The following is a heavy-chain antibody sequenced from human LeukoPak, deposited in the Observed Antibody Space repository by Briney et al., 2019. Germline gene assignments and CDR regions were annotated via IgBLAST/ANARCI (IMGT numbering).Heavy chain of an antibody. CDR1: GFTFSMNV. CDR2: ISYEGNNK. J-gene: IGHJ6*03. V-gene: IGHV3-30*01. CDR3: ARGGIPTGPYYYFYYMDV. D-gene: IGHD3-10*01. Sequence: RGSLRVSSVDSGFTFSMNVLHRVCPGPRTGRGWGATISYEGNNKFYADSVKGRSTISRDNSRNTLYLQMNSLRGEDAAVYSCARGGIPTGPYYYFYYMDVWGKGTAVTVSS.